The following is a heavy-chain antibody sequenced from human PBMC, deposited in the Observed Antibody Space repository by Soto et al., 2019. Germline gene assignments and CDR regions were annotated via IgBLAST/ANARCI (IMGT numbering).Heavy chain of an antibody. Sequence: PSETLSLTCTVSGASISSSYSYWVRQPPGKGLEWIGYIYDSGSTNYNPSLKSRVTISADTSKNQFSLKLTSVTAADTATYYCARGGCSSTSCYGEFDYWGQGILVTVSS. CDR3: ARGGCSSTSCYGEFDY. V-gene: IGHV4-59*01. CDR1: GASISSSY. CDR2: IYDSGST. J-gene: IGHJ4*02. D-gene: IGHD2-2*01.